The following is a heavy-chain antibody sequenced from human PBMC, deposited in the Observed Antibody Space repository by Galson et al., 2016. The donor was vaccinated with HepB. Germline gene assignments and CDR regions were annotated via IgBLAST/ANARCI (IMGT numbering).Heavy chain of an antibody. J-gene: IGHJ4*02. D-gene: IGHD7-27*01. CDR1: GFNFGSYG. CDR2: IRYDGSNA. Sequence: SLRLSCAASGFNFGSYGMHWVRQAPGKGLEWVSVIRYDGSNADYAASLNVRFPLSRDHSPNPVFLQMNSLRATAAAVYYCARGLTGNLIHYYYDYWGQGTLVTVSS. CDR3: ARGLTGNLIHYYYDY. V-gene: IGHV3-33*02.